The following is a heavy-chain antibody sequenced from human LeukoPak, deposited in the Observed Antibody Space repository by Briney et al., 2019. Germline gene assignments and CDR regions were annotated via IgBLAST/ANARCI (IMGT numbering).Heavy chain of an antibody. CDR3: ARGGGYDFWSGYNNWFDP. D-gene: IGHD3-3*01. Sequence: GRSLRLSCAASGFSFSSYWMSWVRQAPGKGLEWVANIKQDGSEKYYVDSVKGRFTISRDNAKNSLYLQMNSLRAEDTAVYYCARGGGYDFWSGYNNWFDPWGQGTLVTVSS. CDR2: IKQDGSEK. J-gene: IGHJ5*02. CDR1: GFSFSSYW. V-gene: IGHV3-7*01.